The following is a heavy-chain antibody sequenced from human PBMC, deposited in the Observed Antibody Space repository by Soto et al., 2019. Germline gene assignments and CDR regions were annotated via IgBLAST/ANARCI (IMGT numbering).Heavy chain of an antibody. CDR3: AKAGGRPEHASEI. CDR1: GFTFSSYA. Sequence: GGSLRLSCAASGFTFSSYAMSWVRQAPGKGLEWVSAISGSGGSTYYADSVKGRFTISRDNSKNTLYLQMNSLRAEDTAVYDCAKAGGRPEHASEIWGQGTMVTVSS. D-gene: IGHD3-16*01. J-gene: IGHJ3*02. V-gene: IGHV3-23*01. CDR2: ISGSGGST.